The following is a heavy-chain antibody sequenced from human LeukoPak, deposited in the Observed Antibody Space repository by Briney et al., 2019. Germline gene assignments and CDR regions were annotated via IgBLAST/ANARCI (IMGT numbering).Heavy chain of an antibody. V-gene: IGHV5-51*01. D-gene: IGHD4-23*01. Sequence: PGESLKFSCKGSGYSFTSYWIGWVRQMPGKGLGWMGIIYPGDSDTRYSATFQGQVTISADKSISTAQLQWSSLKASDTAMYYCARQLNRYGGNSLDYWRQGTLVTVSS. CDR3: ARQLNRYGGNSLDY. CDR2: IYPGDSDT. CDR1: GYSFTSYW. J-gene: IGHJ4*02.